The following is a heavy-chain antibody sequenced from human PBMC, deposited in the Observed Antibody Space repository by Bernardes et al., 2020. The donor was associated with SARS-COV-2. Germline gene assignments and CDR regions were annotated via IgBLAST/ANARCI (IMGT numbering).Heavy chain of an antibody. CDR2: IFYSGST. CDR3: ARMNLYYFDY. Sequence: SETLSLTCTVSGVSISTYYWSWIRKPPGKGLEWIGYIFYSGSTNYDPSLKSRVTMSVDTSKNQFSLRLSSVTAADTAVYYCARMNLYYFDYWGQGTLVTVSS. CDR1: GVSISTYY. V-gene: IGHV4-59*08. J-gene: IGHJ4*02.